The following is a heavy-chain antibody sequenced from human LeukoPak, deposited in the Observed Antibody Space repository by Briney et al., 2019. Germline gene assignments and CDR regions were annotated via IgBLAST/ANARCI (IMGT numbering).Heavy chain of an antibody. J-gene: IGHJ4*02. CDR3: ARPSSGYDWGYYFDY. Sequence: SGTLSLTCAVSSGSISSSNWWSWVRQPPGKGLEWIGEIYHSGSTNYNPSLKSRVTISVDTSKNQFSLKLSSVTAADTAVYYCARPSSGYDWGYYFDYWGQGTLVTVSS. CDR1: SGSISSSNW. CDR2: IYHSGST. V-gene: IGHV4-4*02. D-gene: IGHD5-12*01.